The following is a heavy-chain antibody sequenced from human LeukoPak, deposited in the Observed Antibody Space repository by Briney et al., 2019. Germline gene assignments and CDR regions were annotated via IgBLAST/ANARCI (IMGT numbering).Heavy chain of an antibody. CDR2: ISYSGTT. CDR1: GGSISSYY. CDR3: ARVRGDSLGYYYGMDV. D-gene: IGHD4-17*01. V-gene: IGHV4-59*01. Sequence: SETLSLTCIVAGGSISSYYWIWIRQPPGKGLEWIGHISYSGTTNYNPSLKSRVTISVDTSKNQFSLKLSSVTAADTAVYYCARVRGDSLGYYYGMDVWGQGTTVTVSS. J-gene: IGHJ6*02.